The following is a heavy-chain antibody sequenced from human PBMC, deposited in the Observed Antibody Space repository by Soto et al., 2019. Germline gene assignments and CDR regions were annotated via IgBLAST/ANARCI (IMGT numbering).Heavy chain of an antibody. CDR2: INHSGST. V-gene: IGHV4-34*01. Sequence: QVQLQQWGAGLLKPSETLSLTCAVYGGSFSGYYWSWIRQPPGKGLEWIGEINHSGSTNYNPSLKSRVTISVDTSKNHFALKLSSVTAADTAGYYCATEGSWTGGHFDYWGQGTLVTVSS. CDR1: GGSFSGYY. CDR3: ATEGSWTGGHFDY. D-gene: IGHD2-15*01. J-gene: IGHJ4*02.